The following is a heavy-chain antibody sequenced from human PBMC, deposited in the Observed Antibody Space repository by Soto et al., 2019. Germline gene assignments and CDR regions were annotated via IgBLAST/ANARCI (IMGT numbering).Heavy chain of an antibody. J-gene: IGHJ6*03. D-gene: IGHD5-18*01. Sequence: PGESLKISCKGSGYSFTSYWIGWVRQMPGKGLEWMGIIYPGDSDTRYSPSFQGQVTISADKSISTAYLQWSSLNASDTARYYCATTRDSDGLAYYYMDVWGKGNTVTLSS. CDR1: GYSFTSYW. CDR2: IYPGDSDT. V-gene: IGHV5-51*01. CDR3: ATTRDSDGLAYYYMDV.